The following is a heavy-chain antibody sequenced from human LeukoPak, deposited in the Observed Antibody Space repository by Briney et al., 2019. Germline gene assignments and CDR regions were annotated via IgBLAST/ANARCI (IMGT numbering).Heavy chain of an antibody. V-gene: IGHV4-4*09. CDR1: GGSISSYY. CDR2: IYTSGST. J-gene: IGHJ4*02. CDR3: AREGAARTLDY. Sequence: SETLSLTCTVSGGSISSYYWSWIRQPPGKGLEWIGYIYTSGSTNYNPSLKSRVTISVDTSKNQFSLKLSSVTAADTAVYYCAREGAARTLDYWGQGTLVTVSS. D-gene: IGHD6-6*01.